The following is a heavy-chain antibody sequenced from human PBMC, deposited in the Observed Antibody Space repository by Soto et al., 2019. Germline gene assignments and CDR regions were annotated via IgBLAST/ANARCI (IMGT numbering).Heavy chain of an antibody. CDR3: ARAIRRGGGFDY. Sequence: QVQLQESGPGLVKPSETLSLTCTVSGGSISSYYWSWIRQPPGKGLEWIGYIYHRGTTNYSPSLKIRVTISADMSKNQFSLKLSSVTAADTAVYYCARAIRRGGGFDYWGQGTLVTVSS. CDR2: IYHRGTT. CDR1: GGSISSYY. J-gene: IGHJ4*02. D-gene: IGHD3-10*01. V-gene: IGHV4-59*01.